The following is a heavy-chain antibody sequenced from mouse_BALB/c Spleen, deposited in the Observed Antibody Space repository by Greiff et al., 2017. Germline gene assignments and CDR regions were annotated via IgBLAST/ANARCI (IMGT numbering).Heavy chain of an antibody. V-gene: IGHV2-2*02. J-gene: IGHJ4*01. Sequence: QVQLKESGPGLVQPSQSLSITCTVSGFSLTSYGVHWVRQSPGKGLEWLGVIWSGGSTDYNAAFISRLSISKDNSKSQVFFKMNSLQANDTAIYYCARNDYYGSSYEAMDYWGQGTSVTVSS. CDR2: IWSGGST. CDR1: GFSLTSYG. CDR3: ARNDYYGSSYEAMDY. D-gene: IGHD1-1*01.